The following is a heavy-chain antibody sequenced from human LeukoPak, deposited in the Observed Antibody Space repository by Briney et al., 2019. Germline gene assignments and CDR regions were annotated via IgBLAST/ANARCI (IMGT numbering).Heavy chain of an antibody. V-gene: IGHV3-64*01. CDR1: GFSFSTYT. D-gene: IGHD2-2*02. CDR2: IASNESTK. J-gene: IGHJ4*02. CDR3: AREYCTTNNCYNWGLGY. Sequence: GGSLRLSCVASGFSFSTYTMRWVRQAPGKGLEYASGIASNESTKDYANSVKGRFTISRDNSKNTVYLQMGSLRAEDMAVYYCAREYCTTNNCYNWGLGYWGQGTLVTVSS.